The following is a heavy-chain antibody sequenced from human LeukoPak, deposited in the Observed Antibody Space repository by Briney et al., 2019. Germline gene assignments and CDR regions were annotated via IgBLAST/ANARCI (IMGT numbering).Heavy chain of an antibody. D-gene: IGHD3-10*01. J-gene: IGHJ4*02. CDR2: ISYDGSNK. Sequence: PGGSLRLSCAASGFTFGSYAMHWVRQAPGKGLEWVAVISYDGSNKYYADSVKGRFTISRDNSKNTLYLQMNSLRAEDTAVYYCARGGRRGFDYWGQGTLVTVSS. CDR3: ARGGRRGFDY. V-gene: IGHV3-30*01. CDR1: GFTFGSYA.